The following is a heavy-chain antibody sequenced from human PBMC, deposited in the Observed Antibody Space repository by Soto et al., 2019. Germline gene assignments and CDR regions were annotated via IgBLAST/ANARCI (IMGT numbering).Heavy chain of an antibody. CDR1: GGTFSSYA. J-gene: IGHJ6*02. CDR3: ASPAGYCSSTSCYTPSDYYYGMDV. CDR2: IIPIFGTA. Sequence: GASVKVSCKASGGTFSSYAISWVRQAPGQGLEWMGGIIPIFGTANYAQKFQGRVTITADESTSTAYMELSSLRSEDTAVYYCASPAGYCSSTSCYTPSDYYYGMDVWGQGTTVTVSS. V-gene: IGHV1-69*13. D-gene: IGHD2-2*02.